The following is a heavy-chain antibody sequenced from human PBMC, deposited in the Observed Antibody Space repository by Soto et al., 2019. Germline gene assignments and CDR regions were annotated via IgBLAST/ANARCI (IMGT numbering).Heavy chain of an antibody. CDR1: GGTFSSYA. CDR2: IIPIFGTA. J-gene: IGHJ4*02. D-gene: IGHD4-17*01. V-gene: IGHV1-69*13. Sequence: SVQVACQASGGTFSSYAISWLSQATGQGLEWMGGIIPIFGTANYAQKFQGRVTITADESTSTAYMELSSLRSEDPALTNCERTLYANSVDYWGQGTLVTVSS. CDR3: ERTLYANSVDY.